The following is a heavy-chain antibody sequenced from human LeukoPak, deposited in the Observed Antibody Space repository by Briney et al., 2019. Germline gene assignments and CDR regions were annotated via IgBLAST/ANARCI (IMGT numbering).Heavy chain of an antibody. V-gene: IGHV4-59*01. CDR3: ARDRSVPANYYYYGMDV. CDR1: GGSISSYY. CDR2: IYYSGST. Sequence: SETLSLTCTVSGGSISSYYWSWIRQPPGKGLEWIGYIYYSGSTNYNPSLKSRVTISVDTSKNQFSLKLSSVTAADTAVYYCARDRSVPANYYYYGMDVWGQGTTVAVSS. J-gene: IGHJ6*02.